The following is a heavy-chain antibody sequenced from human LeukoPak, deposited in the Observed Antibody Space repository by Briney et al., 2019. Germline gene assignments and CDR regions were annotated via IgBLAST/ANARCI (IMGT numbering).Heavy chain of an antibody. Sequence: GGSLRLSCAASGFTFSSYAMSWVRQAPGKGLEWVSDISGSGISTYYADSVKGRFTISRDNSKNTLYLQMNSLRAEDTAVYYCAKDQWSFTYFDYWGQGTLVTVSS. CDR2: ISGSGIST. V-gene: IGHV3-23*01. CDR3: AKDQWSFTYFDY. D-gene: IGHD1-26*01. J-gene: IGHJ4*02. CDR1: GFTFSSYA.